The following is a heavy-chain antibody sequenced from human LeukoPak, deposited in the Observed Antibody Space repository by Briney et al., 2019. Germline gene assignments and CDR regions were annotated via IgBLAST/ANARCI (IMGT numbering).Heavy chain of an antibody. J-gene: IGHJ3*02. CDR2: INWDGRRI. Sequence: PGRSLRLSCAASGVTFDDHAMYWGGQAPGKGVEGGSGINWDGRRIDYADAVKGRFTISRESAKNCLYLQMNSVRTEDTALYYCARASYYYDTSGLRAFDIWGQGTLVTVSS. CDR1: GVTFDDHA. CDR3: ARASYYYDTSGLRAFDI. V-gene: IGHV3-9*01. D-gene: IGHD3-22*01.